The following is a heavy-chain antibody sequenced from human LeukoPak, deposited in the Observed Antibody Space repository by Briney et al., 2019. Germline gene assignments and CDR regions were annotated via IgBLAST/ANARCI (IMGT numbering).Heavy chain of an antibody. V-gene: IGHV1-46*01. J-gene: IGHJ5*02. CDR1: GYAFTSYY. CDR2: INPSGGST. D-gene: IGHD4-17*01. CDR3: ANIDYVDAP. Sequence: ASVKVSCKASGYAFTSYYMHWVRQAPGQGLEWMGIINPSGGSTSYAQKFQGRVTMTRNTSISTAYMELSSLRSEDTAVYYCANIDYVDAPWGQGTLVTVSS.